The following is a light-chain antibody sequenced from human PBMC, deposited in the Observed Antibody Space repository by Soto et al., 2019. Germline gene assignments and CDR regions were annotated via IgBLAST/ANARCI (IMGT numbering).Light chain of an antibody. CDR2: GAS. CDR3: QQYSDWPPT. V-gene: IGKV3-15*01. J-gene: IGKJ1*01. CDR1: QSVSSN. Sequence: EIVVTQSPATLSVYKGEGATLSCRASQSVSSNLAWYQQKPVQAPRLLINGASTRATGIPARFSGSGSGTEFSLTISSLQSEDFAVYYCQQYSDWPPTFGQGTKVDI.